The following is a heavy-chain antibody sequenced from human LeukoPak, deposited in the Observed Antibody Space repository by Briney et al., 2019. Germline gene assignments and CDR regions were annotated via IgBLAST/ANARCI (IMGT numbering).Heavy chain of an antibody. Sequence: GGSLRLSCAASGFTFSSYGMHWVRQAPGKGLEWVAVISYDGSNKYYADSVKGRFTISRDNSKNTLYLQMNSLRAEDTAVYYCARDGNWNYFQYYYGMDVWGQGTTVTVSS. D-gene: IGHD1-7*01. CDR2: ISYDGSNK. J-gene: IGHJ6*02. CDR3: ARDGNWNYFQYYYGMDV. CDR1: GFTFSSYG. V-gene: IGHV3-30*03.